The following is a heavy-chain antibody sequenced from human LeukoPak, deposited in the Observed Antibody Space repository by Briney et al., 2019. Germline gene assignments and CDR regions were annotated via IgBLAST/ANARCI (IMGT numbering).Heavy chain of an antibody. Sequence: GGSLRLSCAASGFIFSSYGMHWVRQAPGKGLEGGAFIRSDGSTKFYADSVKGRFTISRDNSKNTLYLQINSLRGEDTAVYYCQKDEVTSNSQQQLAWYFDYWRQGTLVTVSS. V-gene: IGHV3-30*02. CDR2: IRSDGSTK. J-gene: IGHJ4*02. CDR1: GFIFSSYG. D-gene: IGHD6-13*01. CDR3: QKDEVTSNSQQQLAWYFDY.